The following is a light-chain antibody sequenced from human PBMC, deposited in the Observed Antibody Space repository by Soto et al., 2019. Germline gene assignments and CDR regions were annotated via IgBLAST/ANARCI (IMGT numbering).Light chain of an antibody. Sequence: DIQMTQSPSSLSASVGDRVTITCRASHRISNYVNWYQQKPGKAPKLLIYAGSILQSGVPSGFSGSGSGTDFSLTISSLQVEDFATYYCQQSYRTPITFGQGTRVEIK. CDR2: AGS. V-gene: IGKV1-39*01. J-gene: IGKJ5*01. CDR3: QQSYRTPIT. CDR1: HRISNY.